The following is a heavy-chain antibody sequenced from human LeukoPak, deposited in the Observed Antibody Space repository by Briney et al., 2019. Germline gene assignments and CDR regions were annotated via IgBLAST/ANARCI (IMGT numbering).Heavy chain of an antibody. Sequence: GGSLRLSCAASGFSVSYYYMTWVRQAPGKGLEWVSVIYSGGASYYADSVKGRFTISRDNSENTLYLHMIDLRVDDTAVYYCARADWVGGAPGFDYWGQGTLVTVSS. CDR1: GFSVSYYY. V-gene: IGHV3-53*01. CDR3: ARADWVGGAPGFDY. D-gene: IGHD2-21*01. J-gene: IGHJ4*02. CDR2: IYSGGAS.